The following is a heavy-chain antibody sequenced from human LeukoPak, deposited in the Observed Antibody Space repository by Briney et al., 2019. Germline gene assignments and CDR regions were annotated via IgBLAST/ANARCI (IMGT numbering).Heavy chain of an antibody. D-gene: IGHD3-22*01. V-gene: IGHV3-49*04. CDR1: GFTFGDYP. J-gene: IGHJ4*02. Sequence: PGRSLRLSCRTSGFTFGDYPMSWVRQTPGKGLEWVGLIRSEAYSGTTEYAASVKGRFSISRDDSKSIAYLQMNSLKTEDTAVYYCTRAWGYDSSGYYFHWGQGTLVTVSS. CDR2: IRSEAYSGTT. CDR3: TRAWGYDSSGYYFH.